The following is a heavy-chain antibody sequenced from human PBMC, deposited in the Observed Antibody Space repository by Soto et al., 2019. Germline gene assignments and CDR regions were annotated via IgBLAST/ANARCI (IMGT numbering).Heavy chain of an antibody. CDR2: INHSGST. CDR3: ARVGFNWNDDYYGMDV. Sequence: SSETLSLTCAVYGGSFSGYYWNWIRQPPGKGLEWIGEINHSGSTNYNPSLKSRVTISVDTSKNQFSLKLSSVTAADTAVYYCARVGFNWNDDYYGMDVWGQGTTVTVSS. CDR1: GGSFSGYY. V-gene: IGHV4-34*01. J-gene: IGHJ6*02. D-gene: IGHD1-20*01.